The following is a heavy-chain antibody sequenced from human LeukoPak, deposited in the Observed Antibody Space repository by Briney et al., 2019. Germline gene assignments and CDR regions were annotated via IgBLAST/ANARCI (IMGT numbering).Heavy chain of an antibody. CDR3: ARVGHSSGWYGYFEY. Sequence: PSETLSLTCTVSDYSISSGYYWAWIRQPPGKGLEWIGSIYHSGSTYYNPSLKSRVTMSVDTSKNQFSLKLSSVTAADTAVYYCARVGHSSGWYGYFEYWGQGTLVTVSS. D-gene: IGHD6-19*01. CDR2: IYHSGST. CDR1: DYSISSGYY. V-gene: IGHV4-38-2*02. J-gene: IGHJ4*02.